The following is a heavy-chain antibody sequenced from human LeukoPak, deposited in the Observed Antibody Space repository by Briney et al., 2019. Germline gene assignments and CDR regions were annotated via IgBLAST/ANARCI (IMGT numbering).Heavy chain of an antibody. CDR2: IYYSGST. V-gene: IGHV4-39*01. J-gene: IGHJ6*03. Sequence: PSETLSLTCTVSDGSISSSPYYWGWIRQPPGKGLEWIGSIYYSGSTYYNPSLKSRVTISVDTSKNQFSLNPNSMTAADTAVYYCARPLNYYYYMDVWGKGTTVTVSS. CDR1: DGSISSSPYY. CDR3: ARPLNYYYYMDV.